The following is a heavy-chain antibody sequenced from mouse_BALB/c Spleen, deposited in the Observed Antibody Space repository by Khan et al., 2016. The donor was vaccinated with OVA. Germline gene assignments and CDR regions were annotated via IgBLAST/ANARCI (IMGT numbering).Heavy chain of an antibody. V-gene: IGHV2-6-5*01. Sequence: VELVESGPGLVAPSQSLSITCTVSGFSLSDYGVSWIRQPPGKGLEWLGVIWGGGSTYYNSALKSRLSINKDNSKSQVFLKMNSLQTDDTAMYYCAKGLWSYYFALDYWGQGTSVTVSS. J-gene: IGHJ4*01. CDR3: AKGLWSYYFALDY. CDR1: GFSLSDYG. CDR2: IWGGGST. D-gene: IGHD1-1*02.